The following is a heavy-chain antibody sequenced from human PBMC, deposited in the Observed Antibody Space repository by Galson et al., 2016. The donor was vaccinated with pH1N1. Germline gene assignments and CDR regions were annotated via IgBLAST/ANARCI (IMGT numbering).Heavy chain of an antibody. J-gene: IGHJ5*02. Sequence: SLRLSCAASGFDFSSYGMFWVRQAPRKGLEWVAAMWHDGSHEYYSDSVNGRFTISRDNSKNTLYLQMDRLTGEDTAVYYCGRDFSYCRGLSCFSTPLFNWFDTWGQGTLVTVSS. CDR2: MWHDGSHE. D-gene: IGHD2-15*01. V-gene: IGHV3-33*07. CDR3: GRDFSYCRGLSCFSTPLFNWFDT. CDR1: GFDFSSYG.